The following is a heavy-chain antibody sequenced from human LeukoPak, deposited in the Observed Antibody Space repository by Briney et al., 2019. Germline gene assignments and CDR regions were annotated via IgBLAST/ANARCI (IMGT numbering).Heavy chain of an antibody. CDR1: GGSISSSNYY. Sequence: SETLSLTCTVSGGSISSSNYYWGWIRQPPGKGLEWIGSIYYSGSTYYNPSLKSRVTISVDTSKNQFSLKLSSVTAADTAVYYCARRKGDGYNLRHTWFDPWGQGTLVTVSS. J-gene: IGHJ5*02. CDR3: ARRKGDGYNLRHTWFDP. D-gene: IGHD5-24*01. CDR2: IYYSGST. V-gene: IGHV4-39*07.